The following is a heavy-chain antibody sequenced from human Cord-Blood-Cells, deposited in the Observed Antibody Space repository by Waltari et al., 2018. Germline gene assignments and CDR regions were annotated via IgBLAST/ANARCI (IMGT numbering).Heavy chain of an antibody. D-gene: IGHD7-27*01. CDR2: INHSGST. CDR1: GGSFSGYS. CDR3: ARGEGIGALGTYYFDY. V-gene: IGHV4-34*01. J-gene: IGHJ4*02. Sequence: QVQLQQWGAGLLKPSETLSLTCAVYGGSFSGYSWSWIRQPPGKGLEWIGEINHSGSTNYNPSLKSRVTISVDTSKNQFSLKLSSVTAADTAVYYCARGEGIGALGTYYFDYWGQGTLVTVSS.